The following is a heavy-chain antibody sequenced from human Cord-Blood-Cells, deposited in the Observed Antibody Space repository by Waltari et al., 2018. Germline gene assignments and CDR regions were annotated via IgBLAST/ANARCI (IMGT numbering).Heavy chain of an antibody. CDR1: GFTFSSYW. D-gene: IGHD1-26*01. Sequence: EVQLVESGGGLVQPGGSLRLSCAASGFTFSSYWMSWVRQAPGEGREWGANIKQDGSEKYYVDSVKGRFTISRDNAKNSLYLQMNSLRAEDTAVYYCARGRMWGLLDYWGQGTLVTVSS. CDR2: IKQDGSEK. CDR3: ARGRMWGLLDY. V-gene: IGHV3-7*01. J-gene: IGHJ4*02.